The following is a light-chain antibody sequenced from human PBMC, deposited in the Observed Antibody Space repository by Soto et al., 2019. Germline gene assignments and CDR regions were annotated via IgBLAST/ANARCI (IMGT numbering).Light chain of an antibody. Sequence: SYELTQPPSVSVSPGQTARITCSGDALPKQYAYWYQQKPGQAPVLVIYKDSERPSGIPERFSGSSSGTTVTLTISGVQAEDEAAYYCQSADSSGTVVFGGGTKLTVL. V-gene: IGLV3-25*03. CDR2: KDS. CDR3: QSADSSGTVV. J-gene: IGLJ2*01. CDR1: ALPKQY.